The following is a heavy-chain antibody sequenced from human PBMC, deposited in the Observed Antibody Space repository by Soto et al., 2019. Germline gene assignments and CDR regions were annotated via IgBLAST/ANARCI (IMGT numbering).Heavy chain of an antibody. V-gene: IGHV4-59*01. J-gene: IGHJ4*02. Sequence: QVQLQESGPGLVKPSKTLSLTCTVSGGSISHYYWSWIRQPRGKGLEWIGYIFYSGSTNYNPSLKSRVTISLDTSKNQFSLKLSSVTTADTAVYYCARVGYNGSYGLDYWGQGTLVTVSS. CDR2: IFYSGST. CDR3: ARVGYNGSYGLDY. CDR1: GGSISHYY. D-gene: IGHD1-26*01.